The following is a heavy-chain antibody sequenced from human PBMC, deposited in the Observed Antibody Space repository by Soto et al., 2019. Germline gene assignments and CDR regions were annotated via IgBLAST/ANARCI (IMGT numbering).Heavy chain of an antibody. V-gene: IGHV3-21*01. CDR1: GFTFSSYG. CDR3: ARDYGDYRIDY. CDR2: ISSSIDYI. J-gene: IGHJ4*02. Sequence: EVHLVESGGGLVRPGESLRLSCAASGFTFSSYGMNWVRQAPGKGLEWVSSISSSIDYIDYADSVKGRFTISRDNAKNSLYLQMNSLRAEDAGVYYCARDYGDYRIDYWGQGTLVTVSS. D-gene: IGHD4-17*01.